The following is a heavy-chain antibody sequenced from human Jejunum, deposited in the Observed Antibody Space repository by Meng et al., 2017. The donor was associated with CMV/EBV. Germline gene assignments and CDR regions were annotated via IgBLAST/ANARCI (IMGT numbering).Heavy chain of an antibody. CDR1: QFILSHYE. CDR3: ARVSQSGSFADF. D-gene: IGHD1-26*01. Sequence: SQFILSHYEMNWVRQAPGKGLEWLSYISSSGGAVDYADSVRGRFTISRDNAKNSVYLQMNSLRAEDTAVYYCARVSQSGSFADFWGQGTLVTVSS. J-gene: IGHJ4*02. CDR2: ISSSGGAV. V-gene: IGHV3-48*03.